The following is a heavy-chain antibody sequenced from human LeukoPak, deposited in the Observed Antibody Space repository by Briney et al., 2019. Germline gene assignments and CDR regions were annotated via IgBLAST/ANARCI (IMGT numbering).Heavy chain of an antibody. Sequence: ASVKVSCKASGYTFTGYYMHWVRQAPGQGLEWMGWINPNSGGTNYAQKFQGRVTMTRDTSISTAYMELRSLRSDDTAVYYCAREMSTCSDGVCYRAFDIWGQGTMVTVSS. D-gene: IGHD2-8*01. CDR2: INPNSGGT. J-gene: IGHJ3*02. CDR1: GYTFTGYY. CDR3: AREMSTCSDGVCYRAFDI. V-gene: IGHV1-2*02.